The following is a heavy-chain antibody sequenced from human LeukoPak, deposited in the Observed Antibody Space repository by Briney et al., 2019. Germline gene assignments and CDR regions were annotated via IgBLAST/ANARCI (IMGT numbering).Heavy chain of an antibody. CDR2: IYYSGST. J-gene: IGHJ4*02. V-gene: IGHV4-61*05. CDR3: ARNLIPEQLVLNF. CDR1: GGSISSSSHY. D-gene: IGHD6-13*01. Sequence: SETLSLTCTVSGGSISSSSHYCGWIRQPPGKGLEWIGYIYYSGSTSYNPSLKSRVTISVDTSKNQFSLNLRSVTPEDTAVYYCARNLIPEQLVLNFWGQGTLVTVSS.